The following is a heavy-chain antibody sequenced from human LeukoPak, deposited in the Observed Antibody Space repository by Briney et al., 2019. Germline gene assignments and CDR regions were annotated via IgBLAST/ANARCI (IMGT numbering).Heavy chain of an antibody. Sequence: TETLSLTCAVSGYSLGKNYYWGWIRQPPGKGLEWIGRIYGTGSTSYNPSLMNRVTMSVDTSKNHFSLKLTSVTAADTAVYYCARYDSRGSASTRFDYWGQGILVTISS. J-gene: IGHJ4*02. CDR1: GYSLGKNYY. CDR2: IYGTGST. V-gene: IGHV4-38-2*01. CDR3: ARYDSRGSASTRFDY. D-gene: IGHD3-16*01.